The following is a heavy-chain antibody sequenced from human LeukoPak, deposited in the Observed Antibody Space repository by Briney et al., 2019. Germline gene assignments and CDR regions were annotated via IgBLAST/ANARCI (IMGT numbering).Heavy chain of an antibody. Sequence: SQTLSLTCTVSGGSISSGGYYWSWIRQHPGKGLEWIGYIYYSGSTYYNPSLKSRVTILVDTSKNQFSLKLSSVTAADTAVYYCARCRLAASWFDPWGQGTLVTVSS. D-gene: IGHD6-25*01. J-gene: IGHJ5*02. CDR2: IYYSGST. CDR3: ARCRLAASWFDP. CDR1: GGSISSGGYY. V-gene: IGHV4-31*03.